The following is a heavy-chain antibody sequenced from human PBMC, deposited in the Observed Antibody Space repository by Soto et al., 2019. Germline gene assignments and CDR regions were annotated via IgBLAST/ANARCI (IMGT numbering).Heavy chain of an antibody. Sequence: PGGPLNLSFAASELPLGGNGIAWSGQAPGRGRGGVANIKQDGSEKYYVDSVKGRFTISRDNAKNSLYLQMNSLRAEDTAVYYCARESHYYGSGSYEYYYGMDVWGQGTTVTVSS. CDR1: ELPLGGNG. D-gene: IGHD3-10*01. CDR2: IKQDGSEK. V-gene: IGHV3-7*01. J-gene: IGHJ6*02. CDR3: ARESHYYGSGSYEYYYGMDV.